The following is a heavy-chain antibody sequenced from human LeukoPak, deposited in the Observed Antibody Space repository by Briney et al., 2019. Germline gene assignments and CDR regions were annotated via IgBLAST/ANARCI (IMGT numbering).Heavy chain of an antibody. Sequence: GASEKVSCKVSGYTLNELSIHWVRQAAGKGLEWMGGFDPEYGETVYAQKFQGRVTMAEDTSTDTAYMELSSLRSDDTAVYYCAPLDFWVPSTWGQGTLVTVSS. CDR3: APLDFWVPST. J-gene: IGHJ5*02. D-gene: IGHD3-3*01. CDR2: FDPEYGET. V-gene: IGHV1-24*01. CDR1: GYTLNELS.